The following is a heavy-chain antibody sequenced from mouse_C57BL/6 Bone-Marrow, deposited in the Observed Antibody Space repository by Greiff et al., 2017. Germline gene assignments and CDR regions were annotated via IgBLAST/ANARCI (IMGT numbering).Heavy chain of an antibody. CDR2: FYPGSGSI. D-gene: IGHD2-4*01. V-gene: IGHV1-62-2*01. CDR1: GYTFTEYT. J-gene: IGHJ1*03. Sequence: VQLQQSGAELVKPGASVKLSCKASGYTFTEYTIHWVKQRSGQGLEWIGWFYPGSGSIKYNEKFKDKATLTADKSSSTVYMELSRLTSEDSAVYFCARHEEEIYYDYDEGYFDVWGTGTTVTVSS. CDR3: ARHEEEIYYDYDEGYFDV.